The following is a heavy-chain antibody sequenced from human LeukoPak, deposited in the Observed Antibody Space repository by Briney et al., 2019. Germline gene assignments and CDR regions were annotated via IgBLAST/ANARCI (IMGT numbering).Heavy chain of an antibody. CDR3: ARVRISGSYENAFDI. J-gene: IGHJ3*02. CDR2: IYTSGST. CDR1: GGSISSYY. V-gene: IGHV4-4*07. Sequence: KASETLSLTCTVSGGSISSYYWSWIRQPAGKGLEWIGRIYTSGSTNYNPSLKSRVTMSVDTSKNQFSLKLSSVTAADTAVYYCARVRISGSYENAFDIWGQGTMVTVSS. D-gene: IGHD1-26*01.